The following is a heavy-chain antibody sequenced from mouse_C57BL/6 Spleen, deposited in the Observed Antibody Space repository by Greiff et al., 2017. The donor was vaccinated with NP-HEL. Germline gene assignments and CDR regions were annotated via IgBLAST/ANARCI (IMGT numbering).Heavy chain of an antibody. D-gene: IGHD4-1*01. V-gene: IGHV1-61*01. J-gene: IGHJ3*01. Sequence: VQLQQPGAELVRPGSSVKLSCKASGYTFTSYWMDWVKQRPGQGLEWIGNLYPSDSETHYNQKFKDKATLTVEKSSSTAYMQLSSLTSEDSAVYYCARGEDWDGAWFAYWGQGTLVTVSA. CDR1: GYTFTSYW. CDR2: LYPSDSET. CDR3: ARGEDWDGAWFAY.